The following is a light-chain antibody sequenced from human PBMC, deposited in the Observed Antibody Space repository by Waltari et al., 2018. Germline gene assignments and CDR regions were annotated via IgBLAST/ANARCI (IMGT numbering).Light chain of an antibody. CDR1: QNIINF. CDR3: HKRRNLPGT. Sequence: EIVLTQSPATLSLSPGDRATLSSRASQNIINFLAWYQHNPGQAPSSLMFDASKSATSIPARFSGSGSGTVFTLTISSLEREDFVVYYCHKRRNLPGTFGQGTKVEIK. V-gene: IGKV3-11*01. J-gene: IGKJ1*01. CDR2: DAS.